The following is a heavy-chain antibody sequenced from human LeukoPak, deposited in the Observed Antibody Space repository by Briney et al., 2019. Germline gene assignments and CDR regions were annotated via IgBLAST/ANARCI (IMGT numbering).Heavy chain of an antibody. CDR1: GGSISSGGYS. CDR2: IYHSGST. CDR3: ARGGAATVTTYYYGMDV. J-gene: IGHJ6*02. D-gene: IGHD4-11*01. V-gene: IGHV4-30-2*01. Sequence: SQTLSLTCAVSGGSISSGGYSWSWIRQPPGKGLEWIGYIYHSGSTYYNPSLKSRVTISVDRSKNQFSLKLSSVTAADTAVYYGARGGAATVTTYYYGMDVWGQGTTVTVSS.